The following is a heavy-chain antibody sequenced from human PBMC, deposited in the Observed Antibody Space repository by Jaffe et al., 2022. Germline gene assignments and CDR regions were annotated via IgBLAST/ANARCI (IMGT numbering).Heavy chain of an antibody. CDR3: ARAHLAGSLLVDY. Sequence: EVQLVESGGGLVQPGGSLRLSCAASGFTFSSYWMSWVRQAPGKGPEWVANIKQDGSEQYYVGSVKGRFTISRDNAKNSLYLQMSSLRAEDTAVYYCARAHLAGSLLVDYWGQGTLVTVSS. V-gene: IGHV3-7*01. J-gene: IGHJ4*02. CDR2: IKQDGSEQ. D-gene: IGHD2-15*01. CDR1: GFTFSSYW.